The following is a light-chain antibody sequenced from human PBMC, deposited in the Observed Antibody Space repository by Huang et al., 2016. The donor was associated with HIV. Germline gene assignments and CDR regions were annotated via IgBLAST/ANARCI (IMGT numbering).Light chain of an antibody. J-gene: IGKJ1*01. CDR1: QSIDSN. Sequence: EIVMTQSPATLSVSPGERATLSCRASQSIDSNLAWYQQKPGQAPRLLIYGAATRATGIPARFSGSGSGTEFTRTISSLQSEDFAVYYCQQYNDWRETFGQGTKVEIK. CDR2: GAA. CDR3: QQYNDWRET. V-gene: IGKV3-15*01.